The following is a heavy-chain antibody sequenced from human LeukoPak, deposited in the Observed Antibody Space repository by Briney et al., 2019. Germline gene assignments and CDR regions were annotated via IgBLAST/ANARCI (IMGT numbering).Heavy chain of an antibody. J-gene: IGHJ5*02. V-gene: IGHV4-59*08. Sequence: PETLSLTCTVSGGFISSYYWSWIRQPPGKGLEWIGYIYYSGSTNYNPSLKSRVTISVDTSKNQFSLKLSSVTAADTAVYYCAGTQSAIGDETDEDWFDPWGQGTLVTVSS. CDR1: GGFISSYY. D-gene: IGHD3-10*01. CDR3: AGTQSAIGDETDEDWFDP. CDR2: IYYSGST.